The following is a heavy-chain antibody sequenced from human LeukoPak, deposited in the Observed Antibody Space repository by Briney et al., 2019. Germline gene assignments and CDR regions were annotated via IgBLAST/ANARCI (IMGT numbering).Heavy chain of an antibody. CDR2: ISTNTGNP. D-gene: IGHD3-10*01. J-gene: IGHJ4*02. CDR3: ASSGENYFDY. CDR1: GYTFTRYA. V-gene: IGHV7-4-1*02. Sequence: ASVNVSCKASGYTFTRYAMNWVRQAPGQGLEWMGWISTNTGNPTYAQGFTGRFVFSLDTSVSTAYLQISSLKAEDTAVYYCASSGENYFDYWGQGTLVTVSS.